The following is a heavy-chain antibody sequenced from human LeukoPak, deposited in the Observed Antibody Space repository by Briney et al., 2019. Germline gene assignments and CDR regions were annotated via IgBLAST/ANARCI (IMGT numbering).Heavy chain of an antibody. V-gene: IGHV3-9*01. D-gene: IGHD6-19*01. CDR2: ISWNSGSI. J-gene: IGHJ4*02. Sequence: GGSLRLSCAASGFTFDDYAMHWVRHAPGKGLEWVSGISWNSGSIGYADSVKGRFTISRDNAKNSLYLQMNSLRTEDTALYYCAKDGVAVAGTETAYFDYWGQGTLVTVSS. CDR1: GFTFDDYA. CDR3: AKDGVAVAGTETAYFDY.